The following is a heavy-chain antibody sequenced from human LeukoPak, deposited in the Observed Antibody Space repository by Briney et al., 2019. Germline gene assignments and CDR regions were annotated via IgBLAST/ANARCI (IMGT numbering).Heavy chain of an antibody. CDR3: AKVLEKWELLDY. J-gene: IGHJ4*02. CDR1: GFTFSSYA. V-gene: IGHV3-64*04. Sequence: GGSLRLSCPASGFTFSSYAMHWVRQAPGKGLEYVSGISSNGGSTYYADSVKGRFTISRDNSKNTLYLQMNSLRAEDTAVYYCAKVLEKWELLDYWGQGTLVTVSS. CDR2: ISSNGGST. D-gene: IGHD1-26*01.